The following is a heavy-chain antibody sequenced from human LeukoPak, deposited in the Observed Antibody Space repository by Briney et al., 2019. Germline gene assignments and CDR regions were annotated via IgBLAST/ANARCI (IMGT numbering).Heavy chain of an antibody. CDR2: INHSGST. J-gene: IGHJ3*02. Sequence: SETLSLTCAVYGGSFSGHYWNWIRQPPGKGLEWIGEINHSGSTKNNPSLESRVTISVDTSKNQFSLRLNSVTAADTAVYYCARTTYGPDGASDIWGQGTTVTVSS. V-gene: IGHV4-34*01. CDR3: ARTTYGPDGASDI. D-gene: IGHD3-10*01. CDR1: GGSFSGHY.